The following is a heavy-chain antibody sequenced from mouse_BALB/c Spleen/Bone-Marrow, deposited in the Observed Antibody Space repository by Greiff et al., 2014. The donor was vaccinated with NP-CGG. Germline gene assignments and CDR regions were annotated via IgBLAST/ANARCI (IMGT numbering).Heavy chain of an antibody. Sequence: QVQLKESGAELVRPGVSVKISCKGSGYTFTDYAMHWVKQSHAKSLEWIGVISTYYGDASYNQKFKGKATMAVVKSSSTAYMELARLTSEDSAIYYCARRADSSGYVDAMDYWGQGTSVTVSS. CDR3: ARRADSSGYVDAMDY. V-gene: IGHV1S137*01. J-gene: IGHJ4*01. CDR2: ISTYYGDA. CDR1: GYTFTDYA. D-gene: IGHD3-2*01.